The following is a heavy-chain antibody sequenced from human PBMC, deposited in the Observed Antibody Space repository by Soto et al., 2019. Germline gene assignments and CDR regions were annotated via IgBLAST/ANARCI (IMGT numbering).Heavy chain of an antibody. D-gene: IGHD2-15*01. J-gene: IGHJ4*02. V-gene: IGHV4-39*01. CDR2: IYHSGST. CDR3: ASTPPKYCSGGSCYFIRSSYYFDY. Sequence: SETLSLTCTVSGGSISSSSYYWGWIRQPPGKGLEWIGSIYHSGSTYYNPSLKSRVTISVDTSKNQFSLKLSSVTAADTAVYYCASTPPKYCSGGSCYFIRSSYYFDYWGQGTLVTVSS. CDR1: GGSISSSSYY.